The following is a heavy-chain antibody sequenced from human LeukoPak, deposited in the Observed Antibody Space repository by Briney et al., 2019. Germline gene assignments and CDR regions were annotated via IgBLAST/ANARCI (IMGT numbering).Heavy chain of an antibody. D-gene: IGHD5-24*01. CDR2: IYYSGNT. J-gene: IGHJ5*02. V-gene: IGHV4-39*07. CDR3: ARESLTWLQSRTSWFDP. CDR1: GGSISSSTYF. Sequence: SETLSLTCTVSGGSISSSTYFWGWIRQPPGKGLEWIGTIYYSGNTYYNPSLKSRVTISVDTSKNQFSLKLSSVTAADTAVYYCARESLTWLQSRTSWFDPWGQGTLVTVSS.